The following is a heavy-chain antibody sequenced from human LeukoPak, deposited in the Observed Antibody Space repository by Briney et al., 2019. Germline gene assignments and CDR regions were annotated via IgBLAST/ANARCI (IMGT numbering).Heavy chain of an antibody. CDR3: ARGLGSGNYYVGFDY. J-gene: IGHJ4*02. V-gene: IGHV4-59*01. Sequence: SETLSLTCTVSGGSISSYYWSWIRQPPGKGLEWIGYIYYSGSTNYNPSLKGRVTISVDTSKHQFSLKLRSVTAADTAVYYCARGLGSGNYYVGFDYWGQGTLVTVSS. CDR1: GGSISSYY. D-gene: IGHD1-26*01. CDR2: IYYSGST.